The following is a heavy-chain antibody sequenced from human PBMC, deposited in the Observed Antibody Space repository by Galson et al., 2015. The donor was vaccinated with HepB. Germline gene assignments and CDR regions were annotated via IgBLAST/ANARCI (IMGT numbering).Heavy chain of an antibody. CDR3: AREGVADPWEKFDY. J-gene: IGHJ4*02. V-gene: IGHV1-18*01. CDR1: GYTFTSYG. Sequence: SVKVSCKASGYTFTSYGINWVRQAPGHGLEWMGWINTNNDNTNYAQKLQDRVTMTTDTSTGTAYMELRSLRSDDTAVYYCAREGVADPWEKFDYWGQGTLVTVSS. D-gene: IGHD6-19*01. CDR2: INTNNDNT.